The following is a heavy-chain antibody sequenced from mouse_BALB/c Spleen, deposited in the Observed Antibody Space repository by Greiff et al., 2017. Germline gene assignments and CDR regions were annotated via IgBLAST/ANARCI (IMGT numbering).Heavy chain of an antibody. CDR3: ARDDGYDMDWYFDV. J-gene: IGHJ1*01. CDR2: ISSGGSYT. D-gene: IGHD2-2*01. Sequence: EVQLQQSGGGLVKPGGSLKLSCAASGFTFSSYAMSWVRQSPEKRLEWVAEISSGGSYTYYPDTVTGRFTISRDNAKNTLYLEMSSLRSEDTAMYYCARDDGYDMDWYFDVWGAGTTVTVSS. V-gene: IGHV5-9-4*01. CDR1: GFTFSSYA.